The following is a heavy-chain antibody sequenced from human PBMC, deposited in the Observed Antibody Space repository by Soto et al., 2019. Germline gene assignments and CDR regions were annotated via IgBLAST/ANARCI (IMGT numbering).Heavy chain of an antibody. D-gene: IGHD2-21*02. CDR2: ISYDGSNK. J-gene: IGHJ4*02. V-gene: IGHV3-30-3*01. Sequence: GGSLRLSCAASGFTFSSYAMHWVRQAPGKGLEWVAVISYDGSNKYYADSVKGRFTISRDNSKNTLYLQMNSLRAEDTAVYYCARDPTVVTAIVGYYFDYWGQGTLVTVSS. CDR3: ARDPTVVTAIVGYYFDY. CDR1: GFTFSSYA.